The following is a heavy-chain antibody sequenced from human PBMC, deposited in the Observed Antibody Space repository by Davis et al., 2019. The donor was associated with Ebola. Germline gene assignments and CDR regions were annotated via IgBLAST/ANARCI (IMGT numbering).Heavy chain of an antibody. V-gene: IGHV4-38-2*01. J-gene: IGHJ4*02. D-gene: IGHD2-15*01. CDR1: GFTFSTYA. Sequence: ESLKISCAGSGFTFSTYAMTWVRQAPGKGLEWIGSIYHSGSPYYNPSLKSRVTISVDMSKNQYSLKLSSVTAADTALYYCARTFGGSSPIDYWGQGTLVTVSS. CDR2: IYHSGSP. CDR3: ARTFGGSSPIDY.